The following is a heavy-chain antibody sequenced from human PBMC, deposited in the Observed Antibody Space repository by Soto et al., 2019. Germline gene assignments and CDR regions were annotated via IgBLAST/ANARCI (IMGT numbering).Heavy chain of an antibody. V-gene: IGHV3-30*18. D-gene: IGHD3-22*01. J-gene: IGHJ6*02. Sequence: GGSLRLSCAASGFTFSSYGMHWVRQAPGKGLEWVAVISYDGSNKYYADSVKGRFAISRDNSKNTLYLQMNSLRAEDTAVYYCAKDIYDSSGSLWYYYYGMDVWGQGTTVTVSS. CDR1: GFTFSSYG. CDR3: AKDIYDSSGSLWYYYYGMDV. CDR2: ISYDGSNK.